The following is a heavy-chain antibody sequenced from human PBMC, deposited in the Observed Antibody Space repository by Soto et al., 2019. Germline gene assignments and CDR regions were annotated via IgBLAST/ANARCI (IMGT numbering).Heavy chain of an antibody. CDR1: GFTFSNYA. Sequence: GGSLRLSCAASGFTFSNYAMHWVRQAPGKGLEWVAVISYDGSNKYYADSVKGRFTISRDNSKNTLYLQMNSLRTEDTAVYYCARDKAMVTDYWGQGTLVTVSS. D-gene: IGHD5-18*01. J-gene: IGHJ4*02. CDR2: ISYDGSNK. CDR3: ARDKAMVTDY. V-gene: IGHV3-30-3*01.